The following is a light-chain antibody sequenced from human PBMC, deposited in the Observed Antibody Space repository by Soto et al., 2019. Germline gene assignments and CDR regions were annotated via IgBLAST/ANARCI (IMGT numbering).Light chain of an antibody. CDR2: XXX. Sequence: QSVLTQPASVSGSPGQSITISCTGTSSDVGSYNLVSWYQQHPCKAPKLMIYXXXKRPSGVSNRFSGSKSGNTASLTISGLQAEDEADYYCCSYAGSSTYVFGTGTKVTVL. J-gene: IGLJ1*01. V-gene: IGLV2-23*01. CDR3: CSYAGSSTYV. CDR1: SSDVGSYNL.